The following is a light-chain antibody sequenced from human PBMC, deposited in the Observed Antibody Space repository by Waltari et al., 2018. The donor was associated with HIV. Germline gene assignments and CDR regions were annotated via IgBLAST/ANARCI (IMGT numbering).Light chain of an antibody. CDR2: GAS. CDR1: QGISSW. J-gene: IGKJ5*01. Sequence: DIQMTQSPSSVSASVGDRVTITCRASQGISSWLAWYQQKPGKAPKLLSYGASILQSGVPSRFSCSGSETDFTRTISSLQPEDFATYYCQQTDSFPITFGQGTRLEIK. CDR3: QQTDSFPIT. V-gene: IGKV1-12*01.